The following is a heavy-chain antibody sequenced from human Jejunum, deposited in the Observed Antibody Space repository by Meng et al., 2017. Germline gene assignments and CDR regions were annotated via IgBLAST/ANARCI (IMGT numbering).Heavy chain of an antibody. V-gene: IGHV2-5*02. D-gene: IGHD6-13*01. J-gene: IGHJ5*02. Sequence: ITLKESGPTLVKPHQTLTLTCTFSGFSLSTSGVGVGWIRQPPGKALECLALIYWDDDKRYNPSLKNRLTITKDTSKNQVVLTMTNMDPVDTATYYCAHRLAYSSNYNVGWFDPWGQGTLVTVSS. CDR2: IYWDDDK. CDR1: GFSLSTSGVG. CDR3: AHRLAYSSNYNVGWFDP.